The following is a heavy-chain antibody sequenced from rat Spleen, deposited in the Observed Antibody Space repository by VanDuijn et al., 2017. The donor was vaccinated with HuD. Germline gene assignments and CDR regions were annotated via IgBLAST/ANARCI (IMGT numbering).Heavy chain of an antibody. CDR2: MWTTGST. CDR3: ARGNYYSVYLDY. CDR1: GFSLTLYN. Sequence: QVQLMESGPGLVQPSETLSLTCTVSGFSLTLYNVHWVRQPPGKGLEWMGVMWTTGSTDYNSALKSRLTITRDTSKNQVFLKMNSLQSEDTSTYYCARGNYYSVYLDYWGQGVMVTVSS. J-gene: IGHJ2*01. D-gene: IGHD1-1*01. V-gene: IGHV2-45*01.